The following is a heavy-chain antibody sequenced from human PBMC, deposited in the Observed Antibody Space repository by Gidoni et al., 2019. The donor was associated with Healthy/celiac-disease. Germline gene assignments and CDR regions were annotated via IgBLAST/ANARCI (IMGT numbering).Heavy chain of an antibody. V-gene: IGHV3-23*01. CDR3: AKDTGDYYYDSSGYYSSFDY. Sequence: EVQLLESGGGLVQPGGSLRLSCAASGFTFSSYAMSWVRQAPGKGLEWVSAISGSGGSTYYADSVKGRFTISRDNSKNTLYLQMNSLRAEDTAVYYCAKDTGDYYYDSSGYYSSFDYWGQGTLVTVSS. CDR1: GFTFSSYA. CDR2: ISGSGGST. J-gene: IGHJ4*02. D-gene: IGHD3-22*01.